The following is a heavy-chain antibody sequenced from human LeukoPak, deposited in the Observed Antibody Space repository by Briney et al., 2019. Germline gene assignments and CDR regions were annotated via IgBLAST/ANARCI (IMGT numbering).Heavy chain of an antibody. V-gene: IGHV4-38-2*02. J-gene: IGHJ4*02. CDR3: AKPGGLVLEDC. CDR1: GYSISSGHY. CDR2: VYHSGST. Sequence: SETLSLTCNVSGYSISSGHYWGWIRQPPGKGLEWIGSVYHSGSTYYNPSLKSRVTISVDTSKDQFSLKLTSVTAADTAVYYCAKPGGLVLEDCWGQGTLVTVSS. D-gene: IGHD6-19*01.